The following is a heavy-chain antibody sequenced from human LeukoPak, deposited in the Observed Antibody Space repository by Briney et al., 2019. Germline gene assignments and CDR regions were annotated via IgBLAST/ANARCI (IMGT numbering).Heavy chain of an antibody. J-gene: IGHJ4*02. Sequence: SETLSLTCAVYGGSFSGYYWSWIRQPPGKGLEWIGEINHSGSTNYNPSLKSRVTISVDTSKNQFSLKLSSVTAADTAVYYCARIVGIAARRGIDYWGQGTRVTVSS. CDR3: ARIVGIAARRGIDY. D-gene: IGHD6-6*01. CDR1: GGSFSGYY. V-gene: IGHV4-34*01. CDR2: INHSGST.